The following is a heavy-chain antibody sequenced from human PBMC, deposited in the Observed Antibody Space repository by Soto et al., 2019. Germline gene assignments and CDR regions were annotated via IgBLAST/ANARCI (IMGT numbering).Heavy chain of an antibody. CDR3: ARAYSDAFDI. D-gene: IGHD2-15*01. Sequence: GGSLRLSCAASRFTFSDYYMIWIRQAPGKGLEWVSYISSSGTCIYYGDSVKGRFTISRDNAKNSLYLQMNSLRAEDTAVYYCARAYSDAFDIWGQGTMVTVSS. J-gene: IGHJ3*02. V-gene: IGHV3-11*01. CDR2: ISSSGTCI. CDR1: RFTFSDYY.